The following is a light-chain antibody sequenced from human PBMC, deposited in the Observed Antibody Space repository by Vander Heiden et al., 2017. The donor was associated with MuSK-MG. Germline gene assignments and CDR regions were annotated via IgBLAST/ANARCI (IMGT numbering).Light chain of an antibody. CDR3: QAWDSGEV. J-gene: IGLJ2*01. CDR1: NMRDKY. V-gene: IGLV3-1*01. CDR2: HNS. Sequence: SYEPTHPPSVSASPAQPASTTCSGDNMRDKYACWLHQKPGQPPVQATYHNSYRPSGIRERVSGSNSGNTATLTISGTQAMDEADYYCQAWDSGEVFGGGTKLTVL.